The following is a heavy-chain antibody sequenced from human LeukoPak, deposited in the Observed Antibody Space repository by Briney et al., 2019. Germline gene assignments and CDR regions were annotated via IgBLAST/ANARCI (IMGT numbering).Heavy chain of an antibody. Sequence: GESLKISCKGSGYSFTSYWSGWVRQMPGKGLEWMGIIYPGDSDTRYSPSFQGQVTISAEKSISTAYLQWSSLKATDTALYYCASRKKGMATAGFDFWGQGTLVTVSS. J-gene: IGHJ4*02. CDR3: ASRKKGMATAGFDF. CDR2: IYPGDSDT. CDR1: GYSFTSYW. V-gene: IGHV5-51*01. D-gene: IGHD5-24*01.